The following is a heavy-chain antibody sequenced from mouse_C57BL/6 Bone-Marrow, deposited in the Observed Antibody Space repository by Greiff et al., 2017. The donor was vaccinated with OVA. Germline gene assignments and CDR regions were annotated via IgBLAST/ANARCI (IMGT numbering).Heavy chain of an antibody. CDR1: GYAFSSYW. CDR3: ARSDTTPY. D-gene: IGHD1-1*01. Sequence: VKLQESGAELVKPGASVKISCKASGYAFSSYWMNWVKQRPGKGLEWIGQIYPGDGDTNYNGKFKGKATLTADKSSSTAYMQLSSLTSEDSAVYFCARSDTTPYWGQGTLVTVSA. V-gene: IGHV1-80*01. CDR2: IYPGDGDT. J-gene: IGHJ3*01.